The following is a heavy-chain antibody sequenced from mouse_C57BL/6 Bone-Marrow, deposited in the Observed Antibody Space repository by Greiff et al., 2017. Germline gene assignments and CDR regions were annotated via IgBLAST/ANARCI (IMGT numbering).Heavy chain of an antibody. Sequence: VQLQQSGPELVKPGASVKISCKASGYAFSSSWMNWVKQRPGKGLEWIGRIYPGDGDTNYNGKFKGKATLTADKSSSTAYMQLSSLASEDSAVYVSARNVRVPSWYFDVWGTGTTVTVSS. J-gene: IGHJ1*03. CDR1: GYAFSSSW. V-gene: IGHV1-82*01. CDR2: IYPGDGDT. CDR3: ARNVRVPSWYFDV. D-gene: IGHD2-14*01.